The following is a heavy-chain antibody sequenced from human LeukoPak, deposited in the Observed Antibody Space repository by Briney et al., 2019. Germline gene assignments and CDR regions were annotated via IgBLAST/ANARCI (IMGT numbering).Heavy chain of an antibody. D-gene: IGHD5-18*01. CDR3: ARWRRGYSYGGFDY. Sequence: KPSETLSLTCAVYGGSFSGYYWSWIRQPPGQGLEWIGEINHSGSTNYNPSLRSRVTISVDASKNQFSLKLSSVTAADTAVYYCARWRRGYSYGGFDYWGQGTLVTVSS. CDR2: INHSGST. J-gene: IGHJ4*02. CDR1: GGSFSGYY. V-gene: IGHV4-34*01.